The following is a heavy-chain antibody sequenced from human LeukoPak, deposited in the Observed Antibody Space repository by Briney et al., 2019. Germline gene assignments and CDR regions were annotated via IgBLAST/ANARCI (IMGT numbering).Heavy chain of an antibody. CDR3: ARGGGLDV. J-gene: IGHJ6*02. CDR1: GFTFSSYW. CDR2: INHNGNVS. Sequence: GGSLRLSCAASGFTFSSYWMNWAHQAPGKGLEWVASINHNGNVSYYVDSVKGRFTISRDNAKNSLYLQMSNLRAEDTAVYFCARGGGLDVWGQGATVTVSS. D-gene: IGHD3-16*01. V-gene: IGHV3-7*03.